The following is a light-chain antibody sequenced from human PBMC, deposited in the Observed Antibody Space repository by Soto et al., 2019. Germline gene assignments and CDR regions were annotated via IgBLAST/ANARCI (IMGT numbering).Light chain of an antibody. J-gene: IGKJ1*01. CDR2: GAS. CDR1: QTLRGSY. Sequence: VLAQAPGTLSLSPGERATLSCRASQTLRGSYLAWYQQQPGQAPRLLIYGASTRATGIPDRFSGSGSGTDFTLTISRLEPEDFAVYYCQQYNTSPRTFGQGTKVDIK. V-gene: IGKV3-20*01. CDR3: QQYNTSPRT.